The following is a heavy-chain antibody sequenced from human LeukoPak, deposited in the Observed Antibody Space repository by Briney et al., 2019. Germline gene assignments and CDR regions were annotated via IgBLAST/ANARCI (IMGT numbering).Heavy chain of an antibody. J-gene: IGHJ4*02. Sequence: GSLRLSCAASGFTFSSYSMNWVRQAPGKGLEWVSSISSSSSYIYYADSVKGRFTISRDNAKNSLSLQMNSLRAEDTAVYYCARASPYGDYVGVDYWGQGTLVTVSS. CDR3: ARASPYGDYVGVDY. D-gene: IGHD4-17*01. V-gene: IGHV3-21*01. CDR2: ISSSSSYI. CDR1: GFTFSSYS.